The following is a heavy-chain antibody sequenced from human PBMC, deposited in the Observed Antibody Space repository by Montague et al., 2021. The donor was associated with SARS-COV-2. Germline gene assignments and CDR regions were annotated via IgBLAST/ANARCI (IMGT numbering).Heavy chain of an antibody. CDR2: IYTSGST. V-gene: IGHV4-61*09. CDR3: ARARGGEGIAVRTFDS. D-gene: IGHD6-19*01. CDR1: GGSISKGSHY. Sequence: TLSLTCTVSGGSISKGSHYWTWIRQPAGAGLEWIGHIYTSGSTKYNPSLKSRVTVSVDTSHNQCSLKLSPVPAADTAVYYCARARGGEGIAVRTFDSWGQGTLVSVSS. J-gene: IGHJ4*02.